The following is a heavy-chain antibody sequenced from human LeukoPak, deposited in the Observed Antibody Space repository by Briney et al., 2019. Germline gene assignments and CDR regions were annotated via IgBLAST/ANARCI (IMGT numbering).Heavy chain of an antibody. Sequence: GGSLRLSRAASGFTFSSYSMNWVRQAPGKGLEWVSVITESGSNTYYADSVKGRFTISRDNSKNTLYLLMNSLRAEDTATYYCVKNSRYCTKAACYDYWGQGTLVTVSS. CDR2: ITESGSNT. CDR1: GFTFSSYS. CDR3: VKNSRYCTKAACYDY. J-gene: IGHJ4*02. D-gene: IGHD2-8*01. V-gene: IGHV3-23*01.